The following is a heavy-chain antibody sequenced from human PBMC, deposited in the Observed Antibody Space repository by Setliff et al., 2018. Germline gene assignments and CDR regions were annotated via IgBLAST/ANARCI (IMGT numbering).Heavy chain of an antibody. J-gene: IGHJ3*02. D-gene: IGHD3-3*01. V-gene: IGHV5-51*01. CDR2: IYPGDSDT. CDR1: GYTFTNYW. Sequence: PGESLKISCKGSGYTFTNYWIGWVRQMPGKGLEWMGIIYPGDSDTRYSPSFQGQVTISADKSISIAYLQWSSLKASDTATYYCARQAISGSDAFDIWGQGTLVTVSS. CDR3: ARQAISGSDAFDI.